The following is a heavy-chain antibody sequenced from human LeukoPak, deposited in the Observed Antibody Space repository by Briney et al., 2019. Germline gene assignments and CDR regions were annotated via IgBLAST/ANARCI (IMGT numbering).Heavy chain of an antibody. CDR2: TYYSGST. V-gene: IGHV4-39*01. Sequence: SETLSPTCTVSGGSISSISYYWGWIRHPPGKGLDGLGSTYYSGSTYYNPSLKSRVTISVDTSKNQFSLKVSSVTAADTAVYYCARQTIRYFDYWGQGTLVTVSS. D-gene: IGHD1-14*01. CDR3: ARQTIRYFDY. J-gene: IGHJ4*02. CDR1: GGSISSISYY.